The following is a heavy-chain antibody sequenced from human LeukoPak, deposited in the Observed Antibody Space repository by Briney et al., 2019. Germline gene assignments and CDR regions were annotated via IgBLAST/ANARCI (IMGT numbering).Heavy chain of an antibody. J-gene: IGHJ4*02. D-gene: IGHD3-3*01. CDR2: IYYSGST. CDR3: AKTSDFWSGSDY. V-gene: IGHV4-39*01. Sequence: PSETLSLTCTVSGGSISSSSYYWGWIRQPPGKGLEWIGSIYYSGSTYYSPSLKSRVTISVDASKNQFSLKLSSVTAADTDVYYCAKTSDFWSGSDYWGQGTLVTVSS. CDR1: GGSISSSSYY.